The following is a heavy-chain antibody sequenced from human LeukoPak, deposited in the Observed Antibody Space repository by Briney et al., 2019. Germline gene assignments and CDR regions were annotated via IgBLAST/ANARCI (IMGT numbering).Heavy chain of an antibody. V-gene: IGHV4-59*11. D-gene: IGHD2-15*01. CDR2: IYYSGSI. J-gene: IGHJ4*02. Sequence: PSETLSLTCTVSGASISSHYWTWIRQPPGKGLEWIGYIYYSGSIDYNPSLKSRVTISVDKSMNHFSLKLNSVTAADTAVYYCARAFLVGYSPEEYFFDYWGQGTLVTVSS. CDR3: ARAFLVGYSPEEYFFDY. CDR1: GASISSHY.